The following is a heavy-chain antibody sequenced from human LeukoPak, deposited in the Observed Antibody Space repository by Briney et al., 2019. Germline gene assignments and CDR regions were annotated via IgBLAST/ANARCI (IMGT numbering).Heavy chain of an antibody. Sequence: GGSLRLSCAASGFTFSGYSMNWVRQAPGKGLEWVSYISSSGSTIYYADSVKGRFTISRDNAKNSLYLQMNSLRDEDTAVYYCARRFYYDSSGSYGMDVWGQGTTVTVSS. J-gene: IGHJ6*02. V-gene: IGHV3-48*02. D-gene: IGHD3-22*01. CDR1: GFTFSGYS. CDR3: ARRFYYDSSGSYGMDV. CDR2: ISSSGSTI.